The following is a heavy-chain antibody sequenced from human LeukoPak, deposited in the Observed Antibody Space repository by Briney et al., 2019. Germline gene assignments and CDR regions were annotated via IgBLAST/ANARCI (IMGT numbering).Heavy chain of an antibody. Sequence: PGGSLRLSCAASGFNFSNFGIHWVRQAPGKGLEWVSSISGSRTYIYYADSVKGRFTISRDNAKNSLYLQMNSLRAEDTAVYYCARDYGYYYYYYMDVWGKGTTVTVSS. J-gene: IGHJ6*03. CDR3: ARDYGYYYYYYMDV. CDR2: ISGSRTYI. CDR1: GFNFSNFG. V-gene: IGHV3-21*01. D-gene: IGHD3-10*01.